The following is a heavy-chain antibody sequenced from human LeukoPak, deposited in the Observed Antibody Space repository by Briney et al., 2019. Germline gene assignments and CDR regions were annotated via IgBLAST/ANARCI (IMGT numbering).Heavy chain of an antibody. CDR3: ARDRANGQTYLDY. Sequence: WASLNLSCKASGCTITSYYRHWIRQPPGQGLEWMGIINPSGGSTSYAQQYECRVNMSRDTSTSTVYMELSSLRSEDTGVYYCARDRANGQTYLDYCGQGTLVTV. CDR2: INPSGGST. CDR1: GCTITSYY. V-gene: IGHV1-46*01. D-gene: IGHD2-8*01. J-gene: IGHJ4*02.